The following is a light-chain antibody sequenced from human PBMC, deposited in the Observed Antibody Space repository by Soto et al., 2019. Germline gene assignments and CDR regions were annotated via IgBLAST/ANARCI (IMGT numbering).Light chain of an antibody. CDR1: QSVSSSY. V-gene: IGKV3-20*01. J-gene: IGKJ1*01. CDR3: QQYGSSPWT. Sequence: EIVLTQSPGTLSLSPGERATLSCRASQSVSSSYLAWYQQKPGLAPRLLMYGASSRATGIPDRFTGSGSGTDFTLTISRLEPEDFAVYDCQQYGSSPWTFGQGTKVAIK. CDR2: GAS.